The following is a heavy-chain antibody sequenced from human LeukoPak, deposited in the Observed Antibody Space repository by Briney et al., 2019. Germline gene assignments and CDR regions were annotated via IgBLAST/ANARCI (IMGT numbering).Heavy chain of an antibody. D-gene: IGHD3-3*01. V-gene: IGHV6-1*01. CDR2: TYYRSKWYN. CDR3: AISSDFWSGYSFWDRKNDGMDV. CDR1: GDSVSSNSAA. Sequence: SQTLSLTCAISGDSVSSNSAAWNWIRQSPSRGLEWLGRTYYRSKWYNDYAVSVKSRITINPDTSKNQFSLQLNSVTPEDTAVYYCAISSDFWSGYSFWDRKNDGMDVWGQGTTVTVSS. J-gene: IGHJ6*02.